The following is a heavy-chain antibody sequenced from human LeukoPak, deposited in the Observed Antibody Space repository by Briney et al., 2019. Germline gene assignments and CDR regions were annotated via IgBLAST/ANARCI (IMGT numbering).Heavy chain of an antibody. D-gene: IGHD2-2*01. J-gene: IGHJ4*02. V-gene: IGHV4-61*02. Sequence: SETLSLTCTVSGASISSGSYYWSWIRQPAGKGLEWIGRIYTSGSTNYNPSLKSRVTISVDTSKNQFSLKLSSVTAADTAVYYCARGVVVPAAHFDYWGQGTLVTVSS. CDR2: IYTSGST. CDR3: ARGVVVPAAHFDY. CDR1: GASISSGSYY.